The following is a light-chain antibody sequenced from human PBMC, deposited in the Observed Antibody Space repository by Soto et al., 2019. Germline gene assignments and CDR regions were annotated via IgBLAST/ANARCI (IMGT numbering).Light chain of an antibody. J-gene: IGKJ1*01. CDR3: QQYGSSPRT. V-gene: IGKV3-20*01. CDR1: QSVSSSY. Sequence: EIVLTQSPGTLSLSPGERATLSCRASQSVSSSYLAWYQLEPGQAPRLLIYGASSRATGIPDRFSGSGSGTDFTLTISRLDPEDFAVYFCQQYGSSPRTFGQGTKVDIK. CDR2: GAS.